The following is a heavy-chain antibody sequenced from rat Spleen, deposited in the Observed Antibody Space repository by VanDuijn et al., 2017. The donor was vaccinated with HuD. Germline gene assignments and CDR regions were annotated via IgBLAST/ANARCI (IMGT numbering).Heavy chain of an antibody. CDR1: GFTFSNYG. CDR2: ISYDGGST. J-gene: IGHJ2*01. V-gene: IGHV5-20*01. CDR3: TTALYNSGYDY. D-gene: IGHD4-3*01. Sequence: EVQLVESGGGLVQPGRSLKLSCAASGFTFSNYGMAWVRQAPKKGLEWVAYISYDGGSTYYRDPVKGRFTISRDNAKSTLYLQMDSLRSEDTATYYCTTALYNSGYDYWGQGVMVTVSS.